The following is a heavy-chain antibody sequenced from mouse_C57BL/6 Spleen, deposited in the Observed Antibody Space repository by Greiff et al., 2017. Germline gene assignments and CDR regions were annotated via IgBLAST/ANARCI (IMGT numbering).Heavy chain of an antibody. CDR3: ARGYYGSSFDY. Sequence: VKLVESGGDLVKPGGSLKLSCAASGFTFSSYGMSWVRQTPDKRLEWVATISSGGSYTYYPDSVKGRFTISRDNAKNTLYLQMSSLKSEDTAMYYCARGYYGSSFDYWGQGTTLTVSS. CDR1: GFTFSSYG. V-gene: IGHV5-6*02. CDR2: ISSGGSYT. D-gene: IGHD1-1*01. J-gene: IGHJ2*01.